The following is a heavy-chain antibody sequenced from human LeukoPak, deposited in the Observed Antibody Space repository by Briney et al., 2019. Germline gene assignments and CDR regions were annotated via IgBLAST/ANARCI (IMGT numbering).Heavy chain of an antibody. V-gene: IGHV1-2*02. CDR2: SNSNRGGT. Sequence: ASVKVSCKASGYTFTGYTMHWVRQAPGQGLEWMGRSNSNRGGTNYAQKFQGRVTMTRDTSISTAYMELSRLRSDDTAVYYCARDRYYYYGSGSYYLFDYWGQGTLVTVSS. CDR1: GYTFTGYT. D-gene: IGHD3-10*01. J-gene: IGHJ4*02. CDR3: ARDRYYYYGSGSYYLFDY.